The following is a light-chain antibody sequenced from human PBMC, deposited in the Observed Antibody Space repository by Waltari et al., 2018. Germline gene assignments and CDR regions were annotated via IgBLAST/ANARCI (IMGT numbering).Light chain of an antibody. CDR3: SSYTNRRDVI. J-gene: IGLJ2*01. CDR1: TSDVGGYNS. CDR2: AVS. V-gene: IGLV2-14*03. Sequence: QSVLTQPASVSGSPGRSITISCTGATSDVGGYNSVSWYQQHPGRAPKLMIYAVSKRPSGVSARFSGSKSGNTPSLPISGLQAEDEADYYCSSYTNRRDVIFGGGTKLTVL.